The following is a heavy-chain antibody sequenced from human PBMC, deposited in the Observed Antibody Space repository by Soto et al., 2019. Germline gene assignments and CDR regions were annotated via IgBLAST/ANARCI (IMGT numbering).Heavy chain of an antibody. CDR2: ISYDGSNK. Sequence: QVQLVESGGGVVQPGRSLRLSCAASGFTFSSYGMHWVRQAPGKGLEWVAVISYDGSNKYYADSVKGRFTISRDNSKNTLYLQMNCLRAEDTAVYYCAKDTGGFWSGYSNWFDPWGQGTLVTVSS. CDR3: AKDTGGFWSGYSNWFDP. CDR1: GFTFSSYG. J-gene: IGHJ5*02. V-gene: IGHV3-30*18. D-gene: IGHD3-3*01.